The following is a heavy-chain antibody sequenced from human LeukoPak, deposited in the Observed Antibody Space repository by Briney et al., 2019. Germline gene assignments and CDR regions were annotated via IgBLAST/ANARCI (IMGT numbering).Heavy chain of an antibody. V-gene: IGHV1-18*01. Sequence: GASVTVSCKASGYTFTSYGISWVRQAPGQGLEWMGWISAYNGNTNYAQKLQGRVTMTTDTSTSTAYVELRSLRSDDTAVYYCARVPYSSSWFVDYWGQGTLVTVSS. J-gene: IGHJ4*02. CDR1: GYTFTSYG. CDR3: ARVPYSSSWFVDY. D-gene: IGHD6-13*01. CDR2: ISAYNGNT.